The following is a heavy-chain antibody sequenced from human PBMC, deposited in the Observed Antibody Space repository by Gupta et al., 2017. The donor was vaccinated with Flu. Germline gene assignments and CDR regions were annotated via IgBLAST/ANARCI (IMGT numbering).Heavy chain of an antibody. CDR2: IHQNGYEI. J-gene: IGHJ4*02. V-gene: IGHV3-7*04. Sequence: VRQAPGRGPEWVANIHQNGYEIYYMDSVKGRFTISRDNAKNSVYLQMNSLRAEDTAVYYCAGGLALDYWGQGTVVTVSS. CDR3: AGGLALDY. D-gene: IGHD3-16*01.